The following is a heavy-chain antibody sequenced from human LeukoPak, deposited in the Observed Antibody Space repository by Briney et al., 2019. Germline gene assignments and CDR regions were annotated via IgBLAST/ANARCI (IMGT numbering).Heavy chain of an antibody. CDR3: ASRRWGYYYGSGSSRAGAFDI. CDR2: INHSGST. CDR1: GFTLSNAW. J-gene: IGHJ3*02. Sequence: GSLRLSCAASGFTLSNAWMTWVRQPPGKGLEWIGEINHSGSTNYNPFLKSRVTISVDTSKNQFSLKLSSVTAADTAVYYCASRRWGYYYGSGSSRAGAFDIWGQGTMVTVSS. V-gene: IGHV4-34*01. D-gene: IGHD3-10*01.